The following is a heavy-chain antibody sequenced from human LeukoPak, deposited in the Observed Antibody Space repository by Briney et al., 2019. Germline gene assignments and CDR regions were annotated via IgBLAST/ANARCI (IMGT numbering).Heavy chain of an antibody. CDR3: ARDHWNPSFGHAFDI. CDR1: GYTFTGYY. CDR2: INPNSGGT. J-gene: IGHJ3*02. V-gene: IGHV1-2*02. Sequence: ASVKVSCKASGYTFTGYYMHWVRQAPGQGLEWMGWINPNSGGTNYAQKFQGRVTMTRDTSISTAYMELSRLRSDDTAVYYCARDHWNPSFGHAFDIWGQGTMVTVSS. D-gene: IGHD1-1*01.